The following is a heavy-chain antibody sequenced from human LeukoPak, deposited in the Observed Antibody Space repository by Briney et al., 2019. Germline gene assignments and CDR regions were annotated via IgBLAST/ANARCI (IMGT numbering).Heavy chain of an antibody. CDR2: IIPIFGTA. V-gene: IGHV1-69*13. CDR3: ARDGYYDSSGYVFDY. J-gene: IGHJ4*02. Sequence: ASVKVSYKASGGTFSSYAISWVRQAPGQGLEWMGGIIPIFGTANYAQKFQGRVTITADESTSTAYMELSSLRSEDTAVYYCARDGYYDSSGYVFDYWGQGTLVTVSS. CDR1: GGTFSSYA. D-gene: IGHD3-22*01.